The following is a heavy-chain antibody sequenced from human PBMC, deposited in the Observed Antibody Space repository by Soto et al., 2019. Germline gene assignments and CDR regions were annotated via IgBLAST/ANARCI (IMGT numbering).Heavy chain of an antibody. Sequence: GGSLRLSCAASGFTFSSYSMNWVRQAPGKGLEWVSYISSSSSTIYYADSVKGRFTISRDNAKNSLYLQMNSLRDEDTAVYYCARGWEGSYSRDAFDIWGQGTMVTVSS. V-gene: IGHV3-48*02. J-gene: IGHJ3*02. D-gene: IGHD1-26*01. CDR1: GFTFSSYS. CDR2: ISSSSSTI. CDR3: ARGWEGSYSRDAFDI.